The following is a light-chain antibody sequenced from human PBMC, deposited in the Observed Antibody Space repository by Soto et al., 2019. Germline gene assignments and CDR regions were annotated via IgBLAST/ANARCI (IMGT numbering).Light chain of an antibody. CDR3: QQYGSSRWT. Sequence: EIVLTQSPGTLSLSRGERATLSCRASQSVSSSYLAWYQQKPGQAPRLLIYGASSRATGIPDRFSGSGSGTDFTLTISRLEPEDFAVYYSQQYGSSRWTFGQGTKVEIK. V-gene: IGKV3-20*01. CDR2: GAS. J-gene: IGKJ1*01. CDR1: QSVSSSY.